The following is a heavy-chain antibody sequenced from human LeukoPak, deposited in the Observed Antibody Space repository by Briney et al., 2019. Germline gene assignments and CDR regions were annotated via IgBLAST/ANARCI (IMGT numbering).Heavy chain of an antibody. Sequence: ASVKVSCKASGYTFTSYGISWVRQAPGQGLEWMGWINTGNGNTKSSQKFQDRVTLTRDTSASTAYMELNSLGSEDTAVYYCARVPLSDASGHYYPHWGQGTLVTVSS. CDR3: ARVPLSDASGHYYPH. D-gene: IGHD3-22*01. J-gene: IGHJ1*01. CDR1: GYTFTSYG. CDR2: INTGNGNT. V-gene: IGHV1-3*04.